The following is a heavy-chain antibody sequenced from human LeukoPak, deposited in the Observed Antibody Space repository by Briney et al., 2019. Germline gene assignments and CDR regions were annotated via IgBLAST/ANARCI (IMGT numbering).Heavy chain of an antibody. V-gene: IGHV4-39*01. D-gene: IGHD6-6*01. Sequence: PSETLSLTCTISGGSICSSSYYWGWIRQPPGKGLEWIGSIYYSGSTYYNPSLKSRVTISVDTSKNQFSLKLSSVTAADTAVYYCASPYSSSFLGEDYWGQGTLVTVSS. CDR3: ASPYSSSFLGEDY. CDR1: GGSICSSSYY. CDR2: IYYSGST. J-gene: IGHJ4*02.